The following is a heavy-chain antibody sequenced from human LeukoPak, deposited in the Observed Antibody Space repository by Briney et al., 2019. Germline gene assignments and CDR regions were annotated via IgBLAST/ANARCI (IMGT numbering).Heavy chain of an antibody. V-gene: IGHV1-18*01. D-gene: IGHD2-15*01. Sequence: ASVKISCKASGYTFTSYGISWVRQAPGQGLEWMGWISAYNGNTNYAQKLQGRVTMITDTSTSTAYMELRSLRSDDTAVYYCARDWGGFGYCSGGSCYSSFDYWGQGTLVTVSS. CDR2: ISAYNGNT. J-gene: IGHJ4*02. CDR1: GYTFTSYG. CDR3: ARDWGGFGYCSGGSCYSSFDY.